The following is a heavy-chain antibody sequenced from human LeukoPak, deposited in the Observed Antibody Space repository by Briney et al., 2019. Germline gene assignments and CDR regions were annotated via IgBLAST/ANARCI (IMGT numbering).Heavy chain of an antibody. V-gene: IGHV3-23*01. J-gene: IGHJ4*02. CDR2: ISGDGGST. D-gene: IGHD3-10*01. CDR3: AKDFGRNLGGPGY. Sequence: GGSLRLSCAASGFSFSTYTMAWVRQAPGGGLEWVSGISGDGGSTYYADAVKGRFAISRDNSKSTLYLQMNSLRAEDTAMYYCAKDFGRNLGGPGYWGRGTLVTVSS. CDR1: GFSFSTYT.